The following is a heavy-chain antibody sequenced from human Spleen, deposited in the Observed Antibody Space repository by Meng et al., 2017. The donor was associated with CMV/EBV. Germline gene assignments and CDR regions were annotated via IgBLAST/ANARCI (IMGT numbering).Heavy chain of an antibody. CDR2: INPNSGGT. Sequence: ASVKVSCKTSGYTFTGYYMHWVRQAPGQGLEWMGWINPNSGGTNYAQKFQGRVTMTRGTSISTAYMELRRLRSDDTAVYYCARDLEGLHWFEPWGQGTLVTVSS. CDR3: ARDLEGLHWFEP. J-gene: IGHJ5*02. V-gene: IGHV1-2*02. CDR1: GYTFTGYY.